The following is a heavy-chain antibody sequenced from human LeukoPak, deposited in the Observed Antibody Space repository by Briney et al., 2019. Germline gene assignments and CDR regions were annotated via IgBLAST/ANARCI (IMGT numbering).Heavy chain of an antibody. CDR2: IYYSGNT. V-gene: IGHV4-31*03. J-gene: IGHJ4*02. Sequence: SETLSLTCTVSGGSISSGGYYWSWIRQHPGKGLEWIGYIYYSGNTYYNPSLKSRVTISVDTSKNQFSLKLNSVTAADTAVYYCARAPTGYYDSSGLDYWGQGTLVTVSS. CDR3: ARAPTGYYDSSGLDY. CDR1: GGSISSGGYY. D-gene: IGHD3-22*01.